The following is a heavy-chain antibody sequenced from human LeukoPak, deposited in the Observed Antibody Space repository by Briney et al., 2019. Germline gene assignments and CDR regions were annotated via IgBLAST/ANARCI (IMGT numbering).Heavy chain of an antibody. D-gene: IGHD6-13*01. CDR2: ISSSGSTI. Sequence: PGGSLRLSCAAPGFTFSDYCMSWIRQAPGKGLEWVSYISSSGSTIYYADSVKGRFTISRDNAKNSLYLQMNSLRAEDTAVYYCARDASSWPPGHDAFDIWGQGTMVTVSS. J-gene: IGHJ3*02. V-gene: IGHV3-11*04. CDR3: ARDASSWPPGHDAFDI. CDR1: GFTFSDYC.